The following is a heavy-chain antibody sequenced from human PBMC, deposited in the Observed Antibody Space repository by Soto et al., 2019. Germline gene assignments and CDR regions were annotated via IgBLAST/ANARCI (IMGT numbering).Heavy chain of an antibody. D-gene: IGHD3-9*01. CDR1: GFTFSSYA. CDR2: ISYDGSNK. CDR3: ASNYDILTGYYGVSGMDV. J-gene: IGHJ6*02. Sequence: QVQLVESGGGVVQPGRSLRLSCAASGFTFSSYAMHWVRQAPGKGLEWVAVISYDGSNKYYADSVKGRFTISRDNSKNTXXLQMHSLRAADTAVYYCASNYDILTGYYGVSGMDVWGQGTTVTVSS. V-gene: IGHV3-30-3*01.